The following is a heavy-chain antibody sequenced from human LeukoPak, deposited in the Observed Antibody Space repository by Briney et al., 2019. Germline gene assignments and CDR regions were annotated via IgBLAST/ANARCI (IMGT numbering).Heavy chain of an antibody. Sequence: GGSLRLSCAASGFTFSNYAMGWVRQAPGKGLEWVSVFSGSEIGAHYADSVKGRFTISRDNSKNTLSLQMNSLTVEDTAVYYCAKGGSTSATYLTDWGQGTLVTVSS. CDR2: FSGSEIGA. CDR3: AKGGSTSATYLTD. D-gene: IGHD2-2*01. CDR1: GFTFSNYA. J-gene: IGHJ4*02. V-gene: IGHV3-23*01.